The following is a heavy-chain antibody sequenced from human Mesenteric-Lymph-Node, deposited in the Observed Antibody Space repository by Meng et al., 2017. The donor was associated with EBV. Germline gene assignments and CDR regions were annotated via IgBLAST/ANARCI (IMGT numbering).Heavy chain of an antibody. CDR3: TRGGYSDYDWDY. J-gene: IGHJ4*02. CDR1: GGSISSYY. V-gene: IGHV4-59*01. CDR2: IYYTGST. D-gene: IGHD5-12*01. Sequence: QVHLQESGPGLVKPSGTLSLTCTVPGGSISSYYWGWIRQSPGRGLEWIGYIYYTGSTNYNPSLKSRVTISLDTSKNHFSLKLSSVTAADTAMYYCTRGGYSDYDWDYWGQGTLVTVSS.